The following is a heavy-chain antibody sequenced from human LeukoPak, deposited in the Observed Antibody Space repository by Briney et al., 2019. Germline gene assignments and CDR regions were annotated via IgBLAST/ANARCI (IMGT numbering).Heavy chain of an antibody. CDR3: ARGRNWYYGSGSYGPLYYCGMDV. J-gene: IGHJ6*02. CDR2: INHSGST. Sequence: PSETLSLTCAVYGGSFSGYYWSWIRQPPGKGLEWIGEINHSGSTNYNPSLKSRVTISVDTSKNQFSLKLSSVTAADTAVYYCARGRNWYYGSGSYGPLYYCGMDVWGQGTTVTVSS. V-gene: IGHV4-34*01. CDR1: GGSFSGYY. D-gene: IGHD3-10*01.